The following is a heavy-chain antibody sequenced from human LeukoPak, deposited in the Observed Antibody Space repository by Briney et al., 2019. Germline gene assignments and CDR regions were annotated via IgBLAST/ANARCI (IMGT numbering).Heavy chain of an antibody. CDR1: GGSISSYY. J-gene: IGHJ5*02. CDR2: IYYSGST. Sequence: SETLSLTCTVSGGSISSYYWSWIRQPPGKGLEWIGYIYYSGSTNYNPSLKSRVTISVDTSKNQFSLKLGSVTAADTAVYYCARDRGFWSGYYRNWFDPWGQGTLVTVSS. V-gene: IGHV4-59*01. CDR3: ARDRGFWSGYYRNWFDP. D-gene: IGHD3-3*01.